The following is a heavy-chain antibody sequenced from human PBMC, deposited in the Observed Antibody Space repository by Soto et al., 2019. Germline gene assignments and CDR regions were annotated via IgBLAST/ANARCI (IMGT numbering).Heavy chain of an antibody. D-gene: IGHD6-19*01. V-gene: IGHV1-18*01. J-gene: IGHJ5*02. CDR1: GYSFITYG. Sequence: GASVKVSCKASGYSFITYGISWVRQAPGQGLEWMGWISAYTNYTQYAQKLQDRITMTTDTSTSTAYMELRSLRSDDTAVYYCARMVDSSGWYRWFDPWGQGTQVTVYS. CDR3: ARMVDSSGWYRWFDP. CDR2: ISAYTNYT.